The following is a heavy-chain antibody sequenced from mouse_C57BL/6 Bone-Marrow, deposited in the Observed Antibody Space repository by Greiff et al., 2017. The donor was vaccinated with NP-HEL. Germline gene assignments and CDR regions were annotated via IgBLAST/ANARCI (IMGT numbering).Heavy chain of an antibody. CDR2: IDPSDSYT. J-gene: IGHJ4*01. D-gene: IGHD2-1*01. CDR1: GYTFTSYW. CDR3: ARFDYGNSYYAMDY. V-gene: IGHV1-59*01. Sequence: QVQLQQPGAELVRPGTSVKLSCKASGYTFTSYWMHWVKQRPGQGLEWIGVIDPSDSYTNYNQKFKGKATLTVDTSSSTAYMQLSSLTSEDSAVYFCARFDYGNSYYAMDYWGQGTSVTVSS.